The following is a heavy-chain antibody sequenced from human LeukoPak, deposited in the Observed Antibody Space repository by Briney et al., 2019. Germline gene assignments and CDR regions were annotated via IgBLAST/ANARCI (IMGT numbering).Heavy chain of an antibody. CDR1: GYRFTDYW. CDR3: ARVHDWEEISGAIPDYFDY. CDR2: IKPNGGT. V-gene: IGHV1-2*02. J-gene: IGHJ4*02. Sequence: ASVKVSCKASGYRFTDYWMHWVRQAPGQELEWMGWIKPNGGTHYAQNFQGRVTMTRDTSISTAYMEVSGLRSDDTAVYYCARVHDWEEISGAIPDYFDYWGQGTLVTVSS. D-gene: IGHD3-3*01.